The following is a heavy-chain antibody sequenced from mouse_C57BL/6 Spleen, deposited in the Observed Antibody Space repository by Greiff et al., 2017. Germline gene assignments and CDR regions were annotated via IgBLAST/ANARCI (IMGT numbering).Heavy chain of an antibody. CDR1: GYSITSGYY. J-gene: IGHJ2*01. CDR3: ARDSYSNYVDFDY. CDR2: ISYDGSN. V-gene: IGHV3-6*01. Sequence: EVQLQESGPGLVKPSQSLSLTCSVTGYSITSGYYWNWIRQFPGNKLEWMGYISYDGSNNYNPSLKNRISITRDTSKNQFFLKLNSVTTEDTATYYCARDSYSNYVDFDYWGQGTTLTVSS. D-gene: IGHD2-5*01.